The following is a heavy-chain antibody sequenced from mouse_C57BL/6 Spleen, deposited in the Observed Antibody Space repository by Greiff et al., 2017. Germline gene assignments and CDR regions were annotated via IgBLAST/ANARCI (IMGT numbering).Heavy chain of an antibody. D-gene: IGHD2-4*01. V-gene: IGHV1-20*01. CDR2: INPYNGDT. J-gene: IGHJ2*01. CDR1: GYSFTGYF. Sequence: VQLKESGPELVKPGDSVKISCKASGYSFTGYFMNWVMQSHGKSLEWIGRINPYNGDTFYNQKFKGKATLTVDKSSSTAHMELRSLTSEDSAVYYCARGGDYDGYYFDYWGQGTTLTVSS. CDR3: ARGGDYDGYYFDY.